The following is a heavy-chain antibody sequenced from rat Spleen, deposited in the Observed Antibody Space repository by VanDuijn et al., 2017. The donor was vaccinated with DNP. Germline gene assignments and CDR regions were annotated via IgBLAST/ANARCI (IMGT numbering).Heavy chain of an antibody. V-gene: IGHV5-7*01. CDR2: ISYNGCTP. CDR3: ARHRTIMPYYYAMDA. CDR1: GFTFSSYW. J-gene: IGHJ4*01. D-gene: IGHD1-12*01. Sequence: EVQLVESGGGLVQPGRSLKLSCAASGFTFSSYWMYWIRQAPGKGLEWVATISYNGCTPYFRDSVKGRFTISRDNAQSTQYLQMDSLRSEDTATYYCARHRTIMPYYYAMDAWGQGASVTVSS.